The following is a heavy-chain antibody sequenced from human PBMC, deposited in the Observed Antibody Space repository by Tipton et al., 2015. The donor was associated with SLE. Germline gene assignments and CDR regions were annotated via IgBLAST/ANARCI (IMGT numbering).Heavy chain of an antibody. CDR3: ATGRYEDTGCDWGFAC. CDR2: IYYTGST. CDR1: GDSISSNYF. D-gene: IGHD5-12*01. V-gene: IGHV4-59*01. Sequence: TLSLTCTVSGDSISSNYFWSWIRQPPGKGLEWIGYIYYTGSTNYNPSLNSRFSMSLDTSESQFSLRLSSVTAADTAVYYCATGRYEDTGCDWGFACRGQGILSTVSS. J-gene: IGHJ4*02.